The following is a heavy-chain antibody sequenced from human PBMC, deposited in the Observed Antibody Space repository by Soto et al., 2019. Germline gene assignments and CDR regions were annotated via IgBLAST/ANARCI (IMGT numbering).Heavy chain of an antibody. CDR3: AASLAASGLNWLDP. J-gene: IGHJ5*02. CDR2: IFANGHT. D-gene: IGHD6-13*01. CDR1: GGSISEKY. Sequence: SETLSLTCIVSGGSISEKYWNWVRQPPGKGLEWIGLIFANGHTDYNPSLKSRVTMSVDASKNQFSLRLTSMTAADTAVYYCAASLAASGLNWLDPWGRGTLVT. V-gene: IGHV4-4*07.